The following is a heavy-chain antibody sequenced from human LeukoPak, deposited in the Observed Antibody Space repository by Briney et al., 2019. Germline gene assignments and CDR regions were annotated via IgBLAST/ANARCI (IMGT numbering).Heavy chain of an antibody. V-gene: IGHV5-51*01. D-gene: IGHD1-1*01. CDR1: GYSFTSYW. CDR3: ARRELEVRVEFRSYAFAI. Sequence: GESLKISCKGSGYSFTSYWIGWVRQMPGKGLEWMGISYPGDSDTRYSPSVQGQVTISADKSISTAYLQWSSLKASDTAMYYCARRELEVRVEFRSYAFAIWGQGTMVTASS. CDR2: SYPGDSDT. J-gene: IGHJ3*02.